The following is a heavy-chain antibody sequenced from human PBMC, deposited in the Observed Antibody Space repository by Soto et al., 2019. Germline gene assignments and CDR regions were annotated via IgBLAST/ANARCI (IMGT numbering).Heavy chain of an antibody. CDR2: INHSGST. CDR1: GGSFSGYY. Sequence: SETLSLTCAVYGGSFSGYYWSWIRQPPGKGLEWIGEINHSGSTNYNPSLKSRVTISVDTSKNQFSLKLSSVTAADTAVYYCARARSYGPRNFDYWGQGTLVTVSS. V-gene: IGHV4-34*01. D-gene: IGHD5-18*01. CDR3: ARARSYGPRNFDY. J-gene: IGHJ4*02.